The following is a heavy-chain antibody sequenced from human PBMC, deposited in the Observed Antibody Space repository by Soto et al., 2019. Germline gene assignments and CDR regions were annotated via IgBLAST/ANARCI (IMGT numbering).Heavy chain of an antibody. V-gene: IGHV4-31*03. D-gene: IGHD1-26*01. J-gene: IGHJ5*02. CDR1: GGSISSGGYY. Sequence: SETLSLTCTVSGGSISSGGYYWSWIRQHPGKGLEWIGYIYYSGSTYYNPSLKSRVTISVDTSKNQFSLKLSSVTAADTAVYYCTRDHLRSGSGFDPWGQGTLVTVSS. CDR2: IYYSGST. CDR3: TRDHLRSGSGFDP.